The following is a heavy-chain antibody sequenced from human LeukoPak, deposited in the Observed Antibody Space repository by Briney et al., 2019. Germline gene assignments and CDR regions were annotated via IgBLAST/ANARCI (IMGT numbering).Heavy chain of an antibody. J-gene: IGHJ4*02. V-gene: IGHV3-7*04. Sequence: GGSRRLSCAVSGFTFSNFWMSWVRQAPGRGLEWVANIHPEGNEKYHVESVKGRFTISRDNTKNLLFLQMNALRVEDTAVYYCARGDDFSGDHWGQGTLVTVSS. CDR1: GFTFSNFW. D-gene: IGHD1-1*01. CDR2: IHPEGNEK. CDR3: ARGDDFSGDH.